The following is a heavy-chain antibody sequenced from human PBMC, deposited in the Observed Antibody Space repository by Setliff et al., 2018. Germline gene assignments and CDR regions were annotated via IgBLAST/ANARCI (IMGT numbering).Heavy chain of an antibody. J-gene: IGHJ4*02. CDR2: IYYSGST. D-gene: IGHD3-16*01. Sequence: PSETLSLTCTVSGGSISSSSYYWGWIRQPPGKGLEWIGSIYYSGSTYYNPSLKSRLAISVDTSKNQFSLKLSSVTAADTAVYYCAGSLGGFDYWGQGTLVTVSS. CDR3: AGSLGGFDY. CDR1: GGSISSSSYY. V-gene: IGHV4-39*01.